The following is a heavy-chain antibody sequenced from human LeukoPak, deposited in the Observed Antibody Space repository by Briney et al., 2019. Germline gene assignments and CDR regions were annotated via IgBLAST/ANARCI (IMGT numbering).Heavy chain of an antibody. Sequence: SVKVSCKASGGTFSSYAISWVRQAPGQGLEWMGGIIPVFGTANYAQKFQGRVTITADESTSTAYMELSSLRSEDTAVYYCARGPAGSRATLASWGQGTLVTVSS. CDR2: IIPVFGTA. CDR3: ARGPAGSRATLAS. D-gene: IGHD6-19*01. J-gene: IGHJ5*02. V-gene: IGHV1-69*13. CDR1: GGTFSSYA.